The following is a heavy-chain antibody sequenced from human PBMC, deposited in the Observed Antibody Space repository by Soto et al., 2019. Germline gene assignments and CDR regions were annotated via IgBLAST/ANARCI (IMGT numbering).Heavy chain of an antibody. CDR3: VLGSRGY. Sequence: SCAASGFTFSDHYMDWVRQAPGKGLEWVGRSRNKANSYTTEYAASVEGRFTISRDDSKNSLYLQMNSLKTEDTAVYYCVLGSRGYWGQGTLVTVSS. CDR2: SRNKANSYTT. D-gene: IGHD3-10*01. V-gene: IGHV3-72*01. CDR1: GFTFSDHY. J-gene: IGHJ4*02.